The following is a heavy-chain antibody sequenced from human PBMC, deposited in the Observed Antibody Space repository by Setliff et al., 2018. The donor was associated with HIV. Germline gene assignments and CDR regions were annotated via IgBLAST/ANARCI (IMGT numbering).Heavy chain of an antibody. CDR2: IHQSGNT. CDR3: ARGGDGHYDFWNPHHYYMDV. V-gene: IGHV4-4*02. J-gene: IGHJ6*03. Sequence: PSETLSLTCAVSGASISSSNWWRWVRQTPGKGLEWIGEIHQSGNTNYNPSLKSRVTISIDKSKNQFSLKVNSVTAADTAIYYCARGGDGHYDFWNPHHYYMDVWAKGTSVTVSS. D-gene: IGHD3-3*01. CDR1: GASISSSNW.